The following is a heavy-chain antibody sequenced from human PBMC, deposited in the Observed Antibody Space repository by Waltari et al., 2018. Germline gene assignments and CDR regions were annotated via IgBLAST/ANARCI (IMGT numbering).Heavy chain of an antibody. D-gene: IGHD3-3*01. J-gene: IGHJ4*02. CDR2: IYWNDDK. Sequence: QITLKESGPTLVKPTQTLTLTCTFSGFSLSTSGVGVGWIRQPPGKALEWLALIYWNDDKRYSPSLKSRLTITKDTSKNQVVRTMTNMDPVDTATYYCAHRKDFWSGYSFDYWGQGTLVTVSS. CDR1: GFSLSTSGVG. V-gene: IGHV2-5*01. CDR3: AHRKDFWSGYSFDY.